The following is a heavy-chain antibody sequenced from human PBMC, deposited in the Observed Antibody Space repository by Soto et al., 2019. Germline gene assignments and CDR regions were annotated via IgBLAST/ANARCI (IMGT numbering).Heavy chain of an antibody. CDR2: ISSSSSSI. CDR3: GNTYGYDGDY. Sequence: EVQLVESGGGLVKPGGSLRLSCAASGFTFSSSSMHWVRQAPGKGLEWVSSISSSSSSIYYADSVKGRFTISRDNARNALDLQMNSLRAEDTAVDYCGNTYGYDGDYWGQGTLVTVSS. V-gene: IGHV3-21*01. CDR1: GFTFSSSS. D-gene: IGHD5-18*01. J-gene: IGHJ4*02.